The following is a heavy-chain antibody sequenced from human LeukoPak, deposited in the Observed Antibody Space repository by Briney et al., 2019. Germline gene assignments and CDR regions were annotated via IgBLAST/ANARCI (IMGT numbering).Heavy chain of an antibody. V-gene: IGHV3-23*01. J-gene: IGHJ4*02. Sequence: GGSLRLSCAASGFTFSIYAMSWVRQAPGKGLEWVSGISGNSGSTYYAASVKGRFTISRDNSKNTLYPQMNSLRAEDTAVYYCAKDTLTIAAAGSYSDYWGQGTLVIVSS. CDR1: GFTFSIYA. CDR2: ISGNSGST. CDR3: AKDTLTIAAAGSYSDY. D-gene: IGHD6-13*01.